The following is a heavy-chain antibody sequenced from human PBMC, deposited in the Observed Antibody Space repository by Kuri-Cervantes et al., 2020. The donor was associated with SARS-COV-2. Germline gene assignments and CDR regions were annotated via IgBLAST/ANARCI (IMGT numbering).Heavy chain of an antibody. CDR1: GFTFSSYW. J-gene: IGHJ4*02. V-gene: IGHV3-7*01. Sequence: GESLKISCAASGFTFSSYWMAWVRQAPGKGLEWVANIRQDAGDKNCVDSVRGRFTISRDNAKNSLYPQMNNLGAEDTAVYYCARDHGGALDSWGQGTLVTVSS. CDR2: IRQDAGDK. CDR3: ARDHGGALDS. D-gene: IGHD3-16*01.